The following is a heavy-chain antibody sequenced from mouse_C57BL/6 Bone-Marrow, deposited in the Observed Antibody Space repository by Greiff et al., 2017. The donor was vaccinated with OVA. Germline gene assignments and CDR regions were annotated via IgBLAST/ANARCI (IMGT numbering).Heavy chain of an antibody. Sequence: EVMLVESGGDLVKPGGSLKLSCAASGFTFSSYGMSWVRQTPDKRLEWVATISSGGSYTYYPDSVKGRFTISRDNAKNTLYLQMSSLKSEDTAMYYCARQRGYAMDYWGQGTSVTVSS. CDR1: GFTFSSYG. V-gene: IGHV5-6*02. CDR2: ISSGGSYT. CDR3: ARQRGYAMDY. J-gene: IGHJ4*01.